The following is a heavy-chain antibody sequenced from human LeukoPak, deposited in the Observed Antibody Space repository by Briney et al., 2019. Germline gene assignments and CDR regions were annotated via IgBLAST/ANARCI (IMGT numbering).Heavy chain of an antibody. CDR2: IGIDSGNT. CDR1: RLPFIEYS. V-gene: IGHV3-48*01. J-gene: IGHJ4*02. D-gene: IGHD1-1*01. Sequence: GGALRQSRTSSRLPFIEYSMNWVRPARARGVDGISYIGIDSGNTKYADSVRGRFTITADKAKNSLHLQMNSLRVEDTAVYYCARDHNYAFDNWGQGTLVSVAS. CDR3: ARDHNYAFDN.